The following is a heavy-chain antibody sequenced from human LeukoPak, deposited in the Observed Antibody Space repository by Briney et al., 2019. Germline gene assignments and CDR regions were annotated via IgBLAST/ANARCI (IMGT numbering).Heavy chain of an antibody. CDR1: GHTFTIYA. V-gene: IGHV1-3*01. Sequence: ASVKVSSKASGHTFTIYAMHWVRQAPGQRLEWMGWINAGNGNTKYSQKLQGRVTITRDTSATTAYMELSSLRSEDTAVYYCARDHSSSWYFDYWGQGTLVTVSS. D-gene: IGHD6-13*01. J-gene: IGHJ4*02. CDR3: ARDHSSSWYFDY. CDR2: INAGNGNT.